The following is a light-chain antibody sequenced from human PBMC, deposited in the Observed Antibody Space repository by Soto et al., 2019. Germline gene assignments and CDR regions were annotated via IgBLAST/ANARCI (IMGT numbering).Light chain of an antibody. CDR3: SSYTSSNTAFV. CDR2: EVS. J-gene: IGLJ1*01. CDR1: SSDVGGYNY. Sequence: QSALTQPASVSGSPGQSITISCTGTSSDVGGYNYVSWYQQHPGKAAKLMIYEVSNRPSGASNRFSGSNTGNTASLPISGLQAEYEADYYCSSYTSSNTAFVFGTGSKVTV. V-gene: IGLV2-14*01.